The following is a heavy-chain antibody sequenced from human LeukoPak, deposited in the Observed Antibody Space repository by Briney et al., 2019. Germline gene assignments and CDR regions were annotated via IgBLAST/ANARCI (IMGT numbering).Heavy chain of an antibody. Sequence: GSLRLSCAASGFTFSSYGMHWVRQAPGKGLEWVAVISYDGSNKYYADSVKGRFTISRDNSKNTLYLQMNSLRAEDTAVYYCAKEGAYCGGDCYPDAFDIWGQGTMVTVSS. V-gene: IGHV3-30*18. D-gene: IGHD2-21*02. CDR1: GFTFSSYG. J-gene: IGHJ3*02. CDR3: AKEGAYCGGDCYPDAFDI. CDR2: ISYDGSNK.